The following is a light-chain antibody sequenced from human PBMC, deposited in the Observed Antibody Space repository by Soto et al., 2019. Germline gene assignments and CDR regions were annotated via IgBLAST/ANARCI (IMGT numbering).Light chain of an antibody. CDR3: QQYDSWPPIT. Sequence: EIVLTQSPGTLSLSPGERTTLSCRASQSVSSNFLAWYQQKPGQAPRLLIYGASSRATGIPDRFSGSGSGTDFTLTISRVQSDDAAVYYCQQYDSWPPITFGQGTKLEIK. J-gene: IGKJ2*01. V-gene: IGKV3-20*01. CDR2: GAS. CDR1: QSVSSNF.